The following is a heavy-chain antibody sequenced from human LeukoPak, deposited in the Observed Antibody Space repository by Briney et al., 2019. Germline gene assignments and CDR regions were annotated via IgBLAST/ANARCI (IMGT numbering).Heavy chain of an antibody. CDR3: ARDPAGLSSV. CDR2: INGDGSST. D-gene: IGHD2-15*01. Sequence: PGGSLRLSCAASGFTFSNYWMHWVRQVPGKGLVWVSRINGDGSSTSYADSVKGRFTISRDNAKNTLYLQMNSLRAEDTAVYYCARDPAGLSSVWGQGRMLTVSS. J-gene: IGHJ3*01. CDR1: GFTFSNYW. V-gene: IGHV3-74*01.